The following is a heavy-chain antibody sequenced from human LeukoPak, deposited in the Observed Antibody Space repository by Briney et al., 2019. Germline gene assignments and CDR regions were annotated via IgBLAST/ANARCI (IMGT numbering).Heavy chain of an antibody. CDR3: ARVEEPTEWLRVFDY. Sequence: GASVKVSCKASGYTFTGYYMHWVRQAPGQGLEWMGWINPNSGGTNYAQKFQGRVTMTRDTPISTAYMELSRLRSDDTAVYYCARVEEPTEWLRVFDYWGQGTLVTVSS. CDR1: GYTFTGYY. D-gene: IGHD5-12*01. J-gene: IGHJ4*02. CDR2: INPNSGGT. V-gene: IGHV1-2*02.